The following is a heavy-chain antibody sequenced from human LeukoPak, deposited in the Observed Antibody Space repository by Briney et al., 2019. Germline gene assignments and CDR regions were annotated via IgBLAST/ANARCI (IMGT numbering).Heavy chain of an antibody. V-gene: IGHV3-48*04. CDR1: GFTFSSYS. D-gene: IGHD5-18*01. J-gene: IGHJ6*02. Sequence: PGGSLRLSCAASGFTFSSYSMNWVRQAPGKGLEWVSYISSSSSTIYYADSVKGRFTISRDNAKNSLYLQMNSLRAEDTAVYYCARGKGDTAMVLYYYYYGMDVWGQGTTVTVSS. CDR3: ARGKGDTAMVLYYYYYGMDV. CDR2: ISSSSSTI.